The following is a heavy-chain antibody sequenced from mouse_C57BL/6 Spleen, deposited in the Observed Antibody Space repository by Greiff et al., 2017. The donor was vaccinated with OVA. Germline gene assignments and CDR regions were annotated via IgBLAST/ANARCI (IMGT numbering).Heavy chain of an antibody. CDR2: IDPENGDT. D-gene: IGHD1-1*01. CDR1: GFNIKDDY. V-gene: IGHV14-4*01. J-gene: IGHJ3*01. CDR3: TQYYGSTSWFAY. Sequence: VQLKQSGAELVRPGASVKLSCTASGFNIKDDYMHWVKQRPEQGLEWIGWIDPENGDTEYASKFQGQATITADTSSNTAYLQLSSLTSEDTAVYYCTQYYGSTSWFAYWGQGTLVTVSA.